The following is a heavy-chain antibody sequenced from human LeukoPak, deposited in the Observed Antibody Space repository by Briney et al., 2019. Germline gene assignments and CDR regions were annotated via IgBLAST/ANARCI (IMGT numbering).Heavy chain of an antibody. Sequence: SETLSLTCTVSGGSISSGGYYWSWIRQHPGKGLEWIGYIYYSGSTYYNPSLKSRVTISVDTSKNQFSLKLSSVTAADTAVYYCARDSGLRFLEWLLDYYYGMDVWGQGTTVTVSS. V-gene: IGHV4-31*03. J-gene: IGHJ6*02. CDR2: IYYSGST. CDR3: ARDSGLRFLEWLLDYYYGMDV. CDR1: GGSISSGGYY. D-gene: IGHD3-3*01.